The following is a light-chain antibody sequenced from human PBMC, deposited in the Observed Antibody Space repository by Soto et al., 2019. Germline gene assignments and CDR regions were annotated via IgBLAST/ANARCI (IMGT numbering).Light chain of an antibody. CDR3: QKYNSAPRT. Sequence: DIQMTQSPSSLSASIGDRVTITCRVSQGISNSLAWYQQKPGKVPKLLIYAASTLRSGVPSRFSGSGSGTDFSLTIASLQPEDVATYYCQKYNSAPRTFGQGTKVEIK. J-gene: IGKJ1*01. CDR2: AAS. CDR1: QGISNS. V-gene: IGKV1-27*01.